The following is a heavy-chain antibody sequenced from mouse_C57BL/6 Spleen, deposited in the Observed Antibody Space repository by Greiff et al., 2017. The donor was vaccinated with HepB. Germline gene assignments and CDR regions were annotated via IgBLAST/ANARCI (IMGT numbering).Heavy chain of an antibody. CDR3: ARRKGYCRGYYFDY. V-gene: IGHV1-63*01. CDR2: IYPGDGYT. Sequence: QVQLQQSGAELVRPGTSVKISCKASGYSFTNYWMSWVKQRPGHGLEWIGDIYPGDGYTNYNEKFKGKATLTADKSSSTAYMQISSLTSEDSAIYFCARRKGYCRGYYFDYWGQGTTLTVSS. CDR1: GYSFTNYW. D-gene: IGHD2-3*01. J-gene: IGHJ2*01.